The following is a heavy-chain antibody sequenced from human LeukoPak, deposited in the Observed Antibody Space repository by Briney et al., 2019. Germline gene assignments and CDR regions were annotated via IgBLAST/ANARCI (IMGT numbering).Heavy chain of an antibody. J-gene: IGHJ4*02. Sequence: GGSLRLSCAASGFTFSNYAVRWVRQAPGRGLEWVSTISNSGADTYYAASVKGRLTISRDNSKNTLYLQMNSLRAEDTAVYYCARSPGRGLHYFDYWGQGTLVIVSS. CDR2: ISNSGADT. CDR1: GFTFSNYA. D-gene: IGHD5-12*01. CDR3: ARSPGRGLHYFDY. V-gene: IGHV3-23*01.